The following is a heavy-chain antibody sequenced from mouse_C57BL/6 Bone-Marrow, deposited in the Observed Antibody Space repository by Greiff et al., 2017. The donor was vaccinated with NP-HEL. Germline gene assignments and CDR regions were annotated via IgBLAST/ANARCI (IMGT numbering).Heavy chain of an antibody. V-gene: IGHV1-81*01. Sequence: LVESGAELARPGASVKLSCKASGYTFTSYGISWVKQRTGQGLEWIGEIYPRSGNTYYNEKFKGKATLTADKSSSTAYMELRSLTSEDSAVYFCARSLIYYYGSSYRAYWGQGTLVTVSA. J-gene: IGHJ3*01. CDR1: GYTFTSYG. CDR3: ARSLIYYYGSSYRAY. CDR2: IYPRSGNT. D-gene: IGHD1-1*01.